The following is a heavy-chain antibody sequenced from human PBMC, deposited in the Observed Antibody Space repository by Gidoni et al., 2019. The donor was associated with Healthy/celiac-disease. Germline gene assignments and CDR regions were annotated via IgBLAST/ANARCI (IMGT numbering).Heavy chain of an antibody. J-gene: IGHJ4*02. CDR2: IAYDGRNK. D-gene: IGHD1-26*01. CDR1: GFTFISFS. V-gene: IGHV3-30*04. CDR3: ARVGLVGATTTAAPFDY. Sequence: QLQLVESGGGVVQPGLSLRLSFSASGFTFISFSLPGVRQDPGKGLEWVAVIAYDGRNKYYADYVKGRFTISRDNSKNTLYLQMNSLRAEDTAVYYCARVGLVGATTTAAPFDYWGQGTLVTVSS.